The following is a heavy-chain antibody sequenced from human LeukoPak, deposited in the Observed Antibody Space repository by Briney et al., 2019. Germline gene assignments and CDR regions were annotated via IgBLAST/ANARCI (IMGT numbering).Heavy chain of an antibody. CDR1: GFTFSSYA. J-gene: IGHJ3*02. V-gene: IGHV3-64D*06. CDR2: ISSNGGST. Sequence: GGSLRLSGSASGFTFSSYAMHWVRQAPGKGLEYVSAISSNGGSTYYADSVKGRFTISRDNSKNTLYLQMSSLRAEDTAVYYCVKDRGDCSSTSCYDAFDIWGQGTMVTVSS. CDR3: VKDRGDCSSTSCYDAFDI. D-gene: IGHD2-2*01.